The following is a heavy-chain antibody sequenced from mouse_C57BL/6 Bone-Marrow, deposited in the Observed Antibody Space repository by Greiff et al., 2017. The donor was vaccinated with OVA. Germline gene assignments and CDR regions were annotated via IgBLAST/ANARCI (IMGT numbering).Heavy chain of an antibody. CDR2: IDPEDGDT. CDR3: TLYYGNYGYYAMDY. CDR1: GFNIKDYY. V-gene: IGHV14-1*01. Sequence: EVQLQQSGAELVRPGASVKLSCTASGFNIKDYYMHWVKQRPEQGLEWIGRIDPEDGDTEYAPKFQGKATMTADTSSNTAYLQLSSLTSEDTAVYYCTLYYGNYGYYAMDYWGQGTSVTVSS. D-gene: IGHD2-1*01. J-gene: IGHJ4*01.